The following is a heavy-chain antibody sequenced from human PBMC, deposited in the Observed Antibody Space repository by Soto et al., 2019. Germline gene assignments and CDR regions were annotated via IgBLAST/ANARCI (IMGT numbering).Heavy chain of an antibody. CDR3: AKSFAVVTFDV. CDR1: GGSLTSYY. D-gene: IGHD3-3*01. Sequence: SSETLSLTCSVSGGSLTSYYWSWIRQPPGKGLEWIGYTDSSGSTSYNPSLKSRVTIIVDTSKNQFSLRLSSVTAADTAMFYCAKSFAVVTFDVWGLGTLVTVSS. V-gene: IGHV4-59*01. J-gene: IGHJ4*02. CDR2: TDSSGST.